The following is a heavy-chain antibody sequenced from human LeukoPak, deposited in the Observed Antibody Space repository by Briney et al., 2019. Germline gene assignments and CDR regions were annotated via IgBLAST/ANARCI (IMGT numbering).Heavy chain of an antibody. CDR2: IYSGGST. D-gene: IGHD1-26*01. J-gene: IGHJ4*02. V-gene: IGHV3-53*01. CDR3: AKKAQYNGNYPLDY. CDR1: GFTVSSNY. Sequence: GGSLRLSCAASGFTVSSNYMSWVRQAPGKGLEWVSVIYSGGSTYYAGSVKGRFTISRDNSKNTLYLQMNSLRAEGTALYFCAKKAQYNGNYPLDYWGQGTLVTVSS.